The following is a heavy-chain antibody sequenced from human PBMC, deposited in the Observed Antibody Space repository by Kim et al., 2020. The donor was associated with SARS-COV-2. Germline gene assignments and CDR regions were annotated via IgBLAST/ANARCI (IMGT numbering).Heavy chain of an antibody. CDR2: IYYSGST. Sequence: SETLSLTCTVSGGSISSYYWSWIRQPPGKGLEWIGYIYYSGSTNYNPSLKSRVTISVDTSKNQFSLKLSSVTAADTAVYYCARQYYYDSSGYYYDYWGQGTLVTVSS. CDR3: ARQYYYDSSGYYYDY. D-gene: IGHD3-22*01. J-gene: IGHJ4*02. V-gene: IGHV4-59*01. CDR1: GGSISSYY.